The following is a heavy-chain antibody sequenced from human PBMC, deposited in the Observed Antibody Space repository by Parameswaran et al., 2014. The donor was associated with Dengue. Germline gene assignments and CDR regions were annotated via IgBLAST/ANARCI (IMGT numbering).Heavy chain of an antibody. CDR3: ARDALGTATLFDP. CDR1: AISSA. D-gene: IGHD5-18*01. J-gene: IGHJ5*02. CDR2: IYYSGST. V-gene: IGHV4-59*01. Sequence: AISSARWIRQPPGKGLKWIGYIYYSGSTNYNPSLKSRVTISVDTSKNQFSLKLSSVTAADTAVYYCARDALGTATLFDPWGQGTLVTVSS.